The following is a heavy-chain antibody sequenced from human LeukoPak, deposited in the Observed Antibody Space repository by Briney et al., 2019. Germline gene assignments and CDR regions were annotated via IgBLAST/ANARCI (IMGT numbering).Heavy chain of an antibody. CDR3: AKERPRESVVITTTRDVFDV. D-gene: IGHD3-10*01. V-gene: IGHV3-64*04. Sequence: PGGSLRLSCSASGLTFSNYAMHWVRQAPGKGLEYVSSINNNGGRTYYADSVKGRFTISRDNSKNRLNLQMDSLRPEDTALYYCAKERPRESVVITTTRDVFDVWGRGTMVTVSS. J-gene: IGHJ3*01. CDR1: GLTFSNYA. CDR2: INNNGGRT.